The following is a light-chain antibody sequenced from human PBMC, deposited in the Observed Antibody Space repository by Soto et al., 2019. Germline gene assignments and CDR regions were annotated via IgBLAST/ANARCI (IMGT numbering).Light chain of an antibody. CDR1: SSDVGNYNY. CDR2: DVS. CDR3: SSFAGSYTHV. J-gene: IGLJ1*01. V-gene: IGLV2-11*01. Sequence: QSVLTQPASVSGSPGQSITISCTGTSSDVGNYNYVSWYQQHPDKAPKLIIYDVSKRPSGVPDRFSGSKSGNTASLTISGLQAEDEADYFCSSFAGSYTHVFGTGTKVTVL.